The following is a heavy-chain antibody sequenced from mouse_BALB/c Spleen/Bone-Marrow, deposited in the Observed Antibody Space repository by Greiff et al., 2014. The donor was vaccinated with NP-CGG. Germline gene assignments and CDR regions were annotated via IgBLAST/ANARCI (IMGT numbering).Heavy chain of an antibody. V-gene: IGHV7-1*02. CDR3: ARDVGYGNYFVY. CDR2: SRNKAKYYTT. J-gene: IGHJ3*01. Sequence: DVKLVESGGGLVQPGDSLRLSCATSWFTFSDFYMEWVRQPPGKRLEWIAASRNKAKYYTTEYSASVKGRFIVSRDTSQSVLYLQMNALRAEDTAIYYCARDVGYGNYFVYWGQGTLVTVSA. CDR1: WFTFSDFY. D-gene: IGHD2-10*02.